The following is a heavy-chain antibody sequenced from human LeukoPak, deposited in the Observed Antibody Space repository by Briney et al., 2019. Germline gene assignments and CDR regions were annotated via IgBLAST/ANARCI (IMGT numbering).Heavy chain of an antibody. J-gene: IGHJ3*02. CDR1: GFTFSSYW. CDR3: ARVTVGAPDAFDI. CDR2: ISIDGRST. V-gene: IGHV3-74*01. D-gene: IGHD1-26*01. Sequence: GESLRLSCAGSGFTFSSYWMHWVRQVPGKGLVWVSRISIDGRSTTHYDFVKGRCIILRVDSKNTEYLQMNSLRAEDTAVYYCARVTVGAPDAFDIWGQGTMVTV.